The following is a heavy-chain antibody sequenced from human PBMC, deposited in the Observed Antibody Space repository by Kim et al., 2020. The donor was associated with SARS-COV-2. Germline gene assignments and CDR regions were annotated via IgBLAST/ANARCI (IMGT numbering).Heavy chain of an antibody. V-gene: IGHV3-53*01. Sequence: GGSLRLSCAASGFSVSSKYMSWVRQAPGKGLEWISIIYSGDSTFYADSVKGRFIISRDNSKNMLYLEMNSLRAEDTAVYYCAREPATVTTVNDAFDIWGHGTIVTVSS. J-gene: IGHJ3*02. CDR2: IYSGDST. D-gene: IGHD4-17*01. CDR3: AREPATVTTVNDAFDI. CDR1: GFSVSSKY.